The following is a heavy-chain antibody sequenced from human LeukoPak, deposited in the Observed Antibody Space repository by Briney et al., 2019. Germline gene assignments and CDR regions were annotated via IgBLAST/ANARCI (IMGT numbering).Heavy chain of an antibody. D-gene: IGHD2-2*01. J-gene: IGHJ3*02. CDR3: ARFCSSTSCYGGSDAFDI. CDR1: GYTFTSYG. Sequence: ASVTVSCKASGYTFTSYGISWVRQAPGQGLEWMGLISAYNGNTNYAQKLQGRVTMTTDTSTSTAYMELRSLRSDDTAVYYCARFCSSTSCYGGSDAFDIWGQGTMVTVSS. CDR2: ISAYNGNT. V-gene: IGHV1-18*04.